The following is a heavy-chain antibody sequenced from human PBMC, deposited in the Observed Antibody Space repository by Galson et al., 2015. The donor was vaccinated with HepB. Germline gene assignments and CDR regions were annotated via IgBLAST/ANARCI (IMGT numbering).Heavy chain of an antibody. V-gene: IGHV3-7*01. CDR3: ARRSGSYFDVILGRFDQ. CDR1: GFTFSSYW. Sequence: SLRLSCAASGFTFSSYWMSWVRQAPGKGLAWVASIRADGNEKSYVESVKARFTISRDNAKNSLYLQLNSLRAEDTAVYYCARRSGSYFDVILGRFDQWGQGTLVTVSS. CDR2: IRADGNEK. D-gene: IGHD1-26*01. J-gene: IGHJ4*02.